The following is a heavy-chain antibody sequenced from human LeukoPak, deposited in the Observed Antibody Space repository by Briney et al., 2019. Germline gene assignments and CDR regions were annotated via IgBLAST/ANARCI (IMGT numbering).Heavy chain of an antibody. CDR2: SYYTGPT. V-gene: IGHV4-59*01. D-gene: IGHD3-16*02. Sequence: SETLSLTCTVSGGSIANYYWSWIRPTPGKGLEWIGFSYYTGPTNYNPSLKSRVTISIDTSKSQFSLRLTSVTPADTAIYYCARDYPHFFDNWGQGALVTVSS. J-gene: IGHJ4*02. CDR3: ARDYPHFFDN. CDR1: GGSIANYY.